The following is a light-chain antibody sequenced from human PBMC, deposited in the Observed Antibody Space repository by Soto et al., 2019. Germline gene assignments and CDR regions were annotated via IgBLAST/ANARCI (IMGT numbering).Light chain of an antibody. Sequence: DIQMTQSPSSLSASVGDRVTITCRASQDISNSLAWYQQKPGRVPQLLISAASTLQSGVPSRFGGSGSGTDFTLTISSLQPEDVATYYCQKYNSAPLTFGGGTKVEIK. CDR1: QDISNS. CDR3: QKYNSAPLT. CDR2: AAS. J-gene: IGKJ4*01. V-gene: IGKV1-27*01.